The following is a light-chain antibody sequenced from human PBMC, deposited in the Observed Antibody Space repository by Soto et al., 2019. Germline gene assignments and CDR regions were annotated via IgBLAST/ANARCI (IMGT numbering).Light chain of an antibody. Sequence: QSAVTQPASVSGSPGQSITISCTGTSSDVGGYKYVSWNQQHPGKAPKLMIYEVSNRPSGVSNRFSGSKSGNTASLTISGLQAEDEADYYCSSYTSSSTYVFGTGTKVTVL. CDR2: EVS. CDR1: SSDVGGYKY. CDR3: SSYTSSSTYV. J-gene: IGLJ1*01. V-gene: IGLV2-14*01.